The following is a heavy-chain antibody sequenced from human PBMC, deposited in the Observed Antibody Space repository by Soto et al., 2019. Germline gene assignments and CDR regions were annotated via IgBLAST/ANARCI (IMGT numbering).Heavy chain of an antibody. J-gene: IGHJ4*02. CDR1: GFSLTTGELG. CDR3: AHLLGGCRRTTCSPLRFDY. D-gene: IGHD2-2*01. V-gene: IGHV2-5*02. Sequence: QITLKESGPTLAEPTQTLTLTCTFSGFSLTTGELGVGWIRQPPGKALEWLSLIYWDGDEHYTPSLKSRLTITKDTSNNQVVLTMTNMDPVDTATYFCAHLLGGCRRTTCSPLRFDYWGQGTLVTVSS. CDR2: IYWDGDE.